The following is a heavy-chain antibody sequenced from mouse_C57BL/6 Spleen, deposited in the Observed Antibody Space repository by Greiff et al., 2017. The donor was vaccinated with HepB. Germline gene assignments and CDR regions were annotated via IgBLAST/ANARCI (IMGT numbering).Heavy chain of an antibody. V-gene: IGHV1-5*01. CDR1: GYTFTSYW. CDR2: IYPGNSDT. D-gene: IGHD2-4*01. CDR3: TRRSFYDYDGFAY. Sequence: EVQLQQSGTVLARPGASVKMSCKTSGYTFTSYWMHWVKQRPGQGLEWIGAIYPGNSDTSYNQKFKGKAKLTAVTSASTAYMELSSLTNEDSAVYYCTRRSFYDYDGFAYWGQGTLVTVSA. J-gene: IGHJ3*01.